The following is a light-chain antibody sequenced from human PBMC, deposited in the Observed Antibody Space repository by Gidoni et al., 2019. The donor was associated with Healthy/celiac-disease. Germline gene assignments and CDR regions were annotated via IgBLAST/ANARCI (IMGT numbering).Light chain of an antibody. J-gene: IGKJ4*01. CDR3: QQRSNWPR. CDR1: QSVSSY. V-gene: IGKV3-11*01. Sequence: PGERATLSCRASQSVSSYLAWYQQKPGQAPRLLISDASNRATGIPDRFSGSGSGTDFTLTISSLEPEDFAVYYCQQRSNWPRFGGXTKVEIK. CDR2: DAS.